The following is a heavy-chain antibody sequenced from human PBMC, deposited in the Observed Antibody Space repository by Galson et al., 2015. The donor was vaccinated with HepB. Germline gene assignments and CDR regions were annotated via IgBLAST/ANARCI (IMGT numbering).Heavy chain of an antibody. Sequence: SLRLSCAASGFTFSSYAMSWVRQAPGKGLEWVSAISGSGGSTYYADSVKGRFTISRDNSKNTLYLQMNSLRAEDTAVYYCAKSRGGMTTVTTGEYFQHWGQGTLVTVSS. V-gene: IGHV3-23*01. CDR2: ISGSGGST. J-gene: IGHJ1*01. D-gene: IGHD4-17*01. CDR3: AKSRGGMTTVTTGEYFQH. CDR1: GFTFSSYA.